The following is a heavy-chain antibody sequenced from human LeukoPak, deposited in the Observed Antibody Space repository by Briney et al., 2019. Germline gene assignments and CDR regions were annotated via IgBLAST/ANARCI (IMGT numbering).Heavy chain of an antibody. V-gene: IGHV3-23*01. D-gene: IGHD3-10*01. CDR2: ISGSGGST. CDR1: GFTFSSYA. CDR3: ATLKSDYYGSGSNLLRTNWFDP. Sequence: GGSLRLSCAASGFTFSSYAMSWVRQAPGKGLEWVSAISGSGGSTYYADSVKGRFTISRDNSKNTLYLQMNSLRAEDTAVYYRATLKSDYYGSGSNLLRTNWFDPWGQGTLVTVSS. J-gene: IGHJ5*02.